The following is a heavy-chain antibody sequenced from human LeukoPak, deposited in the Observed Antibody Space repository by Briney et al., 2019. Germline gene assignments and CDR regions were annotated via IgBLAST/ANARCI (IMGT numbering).Heavy chain of an antibody. D-gene: IGHD1-26*01. Sequence: GGSLRLSCAASGFTFSSYAMHWVRQAPGKGLEWVAVISYDGSNKYYADSVKGRFTISRDNSKNTLYLQMNSLRAEDTAVYYCARALVGARLYYYGMDVWGQGTTVTVSS. CDR2: ISYDGSNK. J-gene: IGHJ6*02. CDR3: ARALVGARLYYYGMDV. V-gene: IGHV3-30-3*01. CDR1: GFTFSSYA.